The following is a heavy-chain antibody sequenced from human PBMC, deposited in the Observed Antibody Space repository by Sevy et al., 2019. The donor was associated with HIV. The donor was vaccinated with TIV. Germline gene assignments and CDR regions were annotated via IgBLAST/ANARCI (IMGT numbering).Heavy chain of an antibody. CDR3: AKEDDAFDV. CDR1: GFTFSNYA. Sequence: GGSLRLPCAGSGFTFSNYAMHWVRQAPGKGLECVAGLWSHGRREYYADFAKGRFTISRDNSKNTVYLHMDSLRTDDTAVYYCAKEDDAFDVWGQGTMVTVSS. V-gene: IGHV3-33*03. CDR2: LWSHGRRE. J-gene: IGHJ3*01.